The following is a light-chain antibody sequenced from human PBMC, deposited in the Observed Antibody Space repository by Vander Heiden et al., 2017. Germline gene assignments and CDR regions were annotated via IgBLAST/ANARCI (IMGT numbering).Light chain of an antibody. CDR3: SSYTSSSTSYV. CDR2: DVS. J-gene: IGLJ1*01. V-gene: IGLV2-14*01. Sequence: QSALTQPASVSGSPGQSITISCTGTSSAVGGYNYVSWYHQHPAKAPNLLIYDVSNRPSGVSNRFSGSKSGNTASLTTSGLQAEDEADYYCSSYTSSSTSYVFGTGTKITVL. CDR1: SSAVGGYNY.